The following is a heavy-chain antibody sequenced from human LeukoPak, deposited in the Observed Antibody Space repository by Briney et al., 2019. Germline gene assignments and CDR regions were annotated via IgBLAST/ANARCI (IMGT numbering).Heavy chain of an antibody. CDR1: GFTFSTYV. D-gene: IGHD3-3*01. CDR2: ISVGAEYI. Sequence: GGSLILSCAASGFTFSTYVMNWFRQAPGKGLEWVSIISVGAEYIFYADSVKGRFTISRDDSNNALYLQMHSLRAEDTALYYCASGPPFLKYFEYWGQGTLVTVSS. V-gene: IGHV3-23*01. CDR3: ASGPPFLKYFEY. J-gene: IGHJ4*02.